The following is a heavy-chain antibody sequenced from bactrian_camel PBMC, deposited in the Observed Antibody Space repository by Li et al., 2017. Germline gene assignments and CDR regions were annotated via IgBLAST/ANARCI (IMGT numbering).Heavy chain of an antibody. CDR1: GYKYTSKC. CDR2: IRPGATTT. Sequence: DVQLVESGGGSVQAGGSLRLSCEASGYKYTSKCMGWFRQAPGKEREGVASIRPGATTTAYASSVRGRFSISLDTAKNTVFLQMNSLKPGDTATYYCAAGPLFGSWYRASNYNYWGQGTQVTVS. J-gene: IGHJ4*01. V-gene: IGHV3S40*01. D-gene: IGHD6*01. CDR3: AAGPLFGSWYRASNYNY.